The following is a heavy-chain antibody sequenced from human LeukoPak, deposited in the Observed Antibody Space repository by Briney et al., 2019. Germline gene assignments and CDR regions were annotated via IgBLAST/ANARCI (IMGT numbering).Heavy chain of an antibody. J-gene: IGHJ4*01. CDR1: GFTFSNSA. CDR2: LSGIRITT. Sequence: GGSPRLSCAASGFTFSNSAMSWLRQAEGTGRTRVLSLSGIRITTYFAVSVKGRFTISRDNSKKTLYLQMNSLRAEDRAVYYCAKEIYNSVWSYLDYWGHGTVVTLPS. CDR3: AKEIYNSVWSYLDY. D-gene: IGHD6-19*01. V-gene: IGHV3-23*01.